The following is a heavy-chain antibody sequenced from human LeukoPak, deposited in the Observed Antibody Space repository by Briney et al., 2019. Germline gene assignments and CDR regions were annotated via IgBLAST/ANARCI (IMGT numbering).Heavy chain of an antibody. CDR2: INPSGGST. CDR1: GYTFTNYY. V-gene: IGHV1-46*01. Sequence: GASVKVSCKASGYTFTNYYMHWVRQAPGQGLEWMGIINPSGGSTSYAPKFQGRVTMTRDMSTSTVYMELSSLRSEDTAVYYCARVGYDSSGYSYFQHWGQGTLVTVSS. J-gene: IGHJ1*01. D-gene: IGHD3-22*01. CDR3: ARVGYDSSGYSYFQH.